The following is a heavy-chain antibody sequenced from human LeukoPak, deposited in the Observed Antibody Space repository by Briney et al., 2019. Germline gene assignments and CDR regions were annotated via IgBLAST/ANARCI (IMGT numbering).Heavy chain of an antibody. J-gene: IGHJ2*01. CDR2: IYYSGST. CDR1: GGSISSYY. D-gene: IGHD3-22*01. Sequence: SETPSLTCTVSGGSISSYYWSWIRQPPGKGLEWIGYIYYSGSTNYNPSLKSRVTISVDTSKNQFSLKLSSVTAADTAVYYCARSITMIVGEFDLWGRGTLVTVSS. V-gene: IGHV4-59*01. CDR3: ARSITMIVGEFDL.